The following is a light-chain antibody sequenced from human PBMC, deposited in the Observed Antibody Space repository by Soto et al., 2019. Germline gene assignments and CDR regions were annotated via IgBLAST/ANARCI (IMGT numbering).Light chain of an antibody. CDR2: TDR. Sequence: QSVLTQSPSASGTPGQRVTISCSGSGSNIGTNTVNWYKQVPGTAPTLLIYTDRQRPAGVPDRFSGSRSGTSASLAISWLQSEDEADYYCAAWDGTLNVVLFGGGTKLTVL. V-gene: IGLV1-44*01. CDR3: AAWDGTLNVVL. CDR1: GSNIGTNT. J-gene: IGLJ2*01.